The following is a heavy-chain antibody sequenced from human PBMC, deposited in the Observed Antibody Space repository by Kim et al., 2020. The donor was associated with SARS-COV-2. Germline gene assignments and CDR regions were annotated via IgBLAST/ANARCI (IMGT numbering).Heavy chain of an antibody. V-gene: IGHV4-59*01. CDR3: ATYPSTRGYFAY. CDR2: IYHTGST. Sequence: SETLSLTCTVSGGSFSSYYWSWIRQPPGKGLEWIGYIYHTGSTLYNPSLKSRVTLLVDTSNNQLSLVLSSVTAADTAIYYCATYPSTRGYFAYWGQGTLV. J-gene: IGHJ4*02. D-gene: IGHD1-1*01. CDR1: GGSFSSYY.